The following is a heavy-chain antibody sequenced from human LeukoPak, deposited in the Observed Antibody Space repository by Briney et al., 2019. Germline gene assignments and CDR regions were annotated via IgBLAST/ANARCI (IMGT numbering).Heavy chain of an antibody. CDR3: ARATYYFDSGGFGHNAFDI. D-gene: IGHD3-22*01. V-gene: IGHV4-34*01. J-gene: IGHJ3*02. Sequence: SETLSLTCAVYGGSFSGYYWSWIRQPPGKGLEWIGEINHSGRTNYNPSLKSRVTISVDTSKNQFSLKLSSVTAADTAVFYCARATYYFDSGGFGHNAFDIWGQGTMVTVSS. CDR1: GGSFSGYY. CDR2: INHSGRT.